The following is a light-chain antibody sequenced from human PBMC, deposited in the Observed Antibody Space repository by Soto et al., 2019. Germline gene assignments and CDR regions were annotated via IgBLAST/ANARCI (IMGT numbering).Light chain of an antibody. V-gene: IGLV1-40*01. CDR3: QSYDSSLSASYV. Sequence: QSGLTPPPSRSGAPGQRVTISCTGCSSNIGAGCEVHWYQHLPGKAPKLLIYGNTNRPSGVPDRFSGSKSGTSASLAITGLQAEDEADYYCQSYDSSLSASYVFGGGTKVTVL. CDR1: SSNIGAGCE. J-gene: IGLJ1*01. CDR2: GNT.